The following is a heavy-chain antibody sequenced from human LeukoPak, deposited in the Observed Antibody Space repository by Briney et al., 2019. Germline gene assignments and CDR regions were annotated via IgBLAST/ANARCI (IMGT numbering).Heavy chain of an antibody. V-gene: IGHV3-30*03. J-gene: IGHJ4*01. Sequence: GSLRLSCEASGFTFNLFSMHWIRQTPGKGLEWVSATSHDESNKLYADSVKGRFTISRDNSRDTVYLQMNNLRLDDAGTYYCARSRLGLWLSVIDYWGQGSLVTVSA. CDR3: ARSRLGLWLSVIDY. CDR1: GFTFNLFS. D-gene: IGHD3-9*01. CDR2: TSHDESNK.